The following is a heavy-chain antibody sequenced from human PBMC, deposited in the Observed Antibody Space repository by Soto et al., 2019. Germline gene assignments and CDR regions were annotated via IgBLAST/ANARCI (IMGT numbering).Heavy chain of an antibody. D-gene: IGHD4-17*01. CDR2: VYYSGTT. CDR1: GGSVSNKTYY. J-gene: IGHJ4*02. Sequence: QVQLQESGPGLLKPSETLPLTCSVSGGSVSNKTYYWSWIRQPPGKRLEWIGYVYYSGTTNYNPSLKSRVTISVDLSKNQFSLRLSSVTTADTALYYCARTTAVPNTLRSRYFFDYWGQGTLVTVSS. CDR3: ARTTAVPNTLRSRYFFDY. V-gene: IGHV4-61*01.